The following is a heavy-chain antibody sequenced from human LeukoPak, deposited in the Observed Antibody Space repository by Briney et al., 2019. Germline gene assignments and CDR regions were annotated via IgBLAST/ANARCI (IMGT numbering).Heavy chain of an antibody. CDR2: TSSSSSTI. CDR3: ARAAWGSSSSWLYFDY. D-gene: IGHD6-13*01. V-gene: IGHV3-48*04. CDR1: GFTFSGYD. Sequence: PGGSLRLSCAASGFTFSGYDMSWVRQAPGKGLEWVSYTSSSSSTIYYADSVKSRFTISRDNAKNSLYLQMNSLRAEDTAVYYCARAAWGSSSSWLYFDYWGQGTLVTVSS. J-gene: IGHJ4*02.